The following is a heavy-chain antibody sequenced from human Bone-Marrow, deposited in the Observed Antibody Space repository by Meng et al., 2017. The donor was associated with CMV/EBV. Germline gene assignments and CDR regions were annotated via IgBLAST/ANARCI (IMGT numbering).Heavy chain of an antibody. CDR3: ARGNAPYGDYLLCGMDV. V-gene: IGHV1-69*05. Sequence: SVKVSCKASGYTFTGYYMHWVRQAPGQGLEWMGGIIPIFGTANYAQKFQGRVTITTDESTSTAYMELSSLRSEDTAVYYCARGNAPYGDYLLCGMDVWGQGTTVTVSS. D-gene: IGHD4-17*01. CDR2: IIPIFGTA. J-gene: IGHJ6*02. CDR1: GYTFTGYY.